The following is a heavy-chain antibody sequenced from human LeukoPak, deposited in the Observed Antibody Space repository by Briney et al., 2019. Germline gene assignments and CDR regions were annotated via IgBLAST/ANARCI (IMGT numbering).Heavy chain of an antibody. V-gene: IGHV3-7*01. Sequence: PGGSLRLSXAASGFTFSSYWMSWVRQAPGKGLEWVANIKQDGSEKYYVDSVKGRFTISRDNAKNSLYLQMNSLRAEDTAVYYCARDRRASGWSDYFDYWGQGTLVTVSS. D-gene: IGHD6-19*01. CDR1: GFTFSSYW. CDR2: IKQDGSEK. CDR3: ARDRRASGWSDYFDY. J-gene: IGHJ4*02.